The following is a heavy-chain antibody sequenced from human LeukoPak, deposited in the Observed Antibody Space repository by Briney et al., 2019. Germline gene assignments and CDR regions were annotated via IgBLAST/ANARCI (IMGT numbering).Heavy chain of an antibody. CDR1: GGSISSSGYY. D-gene: IGHD2-8*01. CDR2: IYYSGST. V-gene: IGHV4-39*01. CDR3: ASLYCTNGVCYRLQFDY. J-gene: IGHJ4*02. Sequence: SETLSLTCTVSGGSISSSGYYWGWIHQPPGKGLEWIGSIYYSGSTYYNPSLKSRVTISVDTSKNQFSLKLSSVTAADTAVYYCASLYCTNGVCYRLQFDYWGQGTLVTVSS.